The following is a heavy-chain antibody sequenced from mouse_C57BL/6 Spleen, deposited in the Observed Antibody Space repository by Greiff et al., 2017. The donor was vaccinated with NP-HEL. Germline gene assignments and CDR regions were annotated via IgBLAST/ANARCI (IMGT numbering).Heavy chain of an antibody. J-gene: IGHJ3*01. CDR3: TRGPNPDPFAY. V-gene: IGHV5-9-1*02. Sequence: DVHLVESGEGLVKPGGSLKLSCAASGFTFSSYAMSWVRQTPEKRLAWVAYISSGGDYIYYADTVKGRFTISRDNARNTLYLQMSSLKSEDTAMYYCTRGPNPDPFAYWGQGTLVTVSA. CDR1: GFTFSSYA. CDR2: ISSGGDYI.